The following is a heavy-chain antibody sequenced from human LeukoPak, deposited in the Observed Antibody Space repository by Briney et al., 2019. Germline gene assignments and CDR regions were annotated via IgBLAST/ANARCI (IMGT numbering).Heavy chain of an antibody. V-gene: IGHV4-34*01. D-gene: IGHD3-10*01. CDR2: INHSGST. CDR3: ARDRYYGSGSYYTTTDYYGMDV. Sequence: SSETLSLTCAVYGGSFSGYYWSWIRRPPGKGLEWIGEINHSGSTNYNPSLKSRVTISVDTSKNQFSLKLSSVTAADTAVYYCARDRYYGSGSYYTTTDYYGMDVWGQGTTVTVSS. J-gene: IGHJ6*02. CDR1: GGSFSGYY.